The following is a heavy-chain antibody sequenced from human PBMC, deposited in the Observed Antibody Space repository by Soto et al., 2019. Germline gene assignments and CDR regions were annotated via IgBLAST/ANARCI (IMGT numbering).Heavy chain of an antibody. V-gene: IGHV4-4*02. CDR1: GDSINSGNW. J-gene: IGHJ5*02. CDR3: XXXXGXXSFFSS. D-gene: IGHD3-10*01. CDR2: VYHSGTT. Sequence: VQLQESGPGLVNPSGTLSLTCGVSGDSINSGNWWSWVRQPPGKGLEWIGEVYHSGTTNYNPSLKSRVTISIDVSSNQFTXKVTSXXAXXTAVXFCXXXXGXXSFFSSWGQGTLVTVSS.